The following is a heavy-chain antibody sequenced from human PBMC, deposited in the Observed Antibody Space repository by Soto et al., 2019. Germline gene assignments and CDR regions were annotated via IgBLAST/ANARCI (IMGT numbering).Heavy chain of an antibody. CDR1: GASISSYY. Sequence: QVQLQESGPGLVKPSETLSLTCTVSGASISSYYWSWIRQPPGKGLEWIGYVYYSGSTNYNPSHKSRVTISVDTYKSQFSLKLSSVTAADTAMYYCARDTTPCLWGQGTLVTVSS. CDR2: VYYSGST. V-gene: IGHV4-59*01. CDR3: ARDTTPCL. D-gene: IGHD1-1*01. J-gene: IGHJ4*02.